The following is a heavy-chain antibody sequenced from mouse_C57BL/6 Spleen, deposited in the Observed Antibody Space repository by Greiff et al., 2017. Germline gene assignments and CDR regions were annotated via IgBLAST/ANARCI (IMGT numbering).Heavy chain of an antibody. CDR2: IDPSDSYT. J-gene: IGHJ2*01. D-gene: IGHD4-1*01. CDR3: ARGSTGNYFDD. Sequence: QVQLQQPGAELVKPGASVKLSCKASGYTFTSYWMQWVKQRPGQGLEWIGEIDPSDSYTNYNQKFKGKATCTVDTSSSTAYMLLSSLTAEDAAVYYCARGSTGNYFDDWGQGTTLTVSS. CDR1: GYTFTSYW. V-gene: IGHV1-50*01.